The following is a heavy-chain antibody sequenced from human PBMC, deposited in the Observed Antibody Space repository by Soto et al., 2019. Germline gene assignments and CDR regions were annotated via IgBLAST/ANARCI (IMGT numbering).Heavy chain of an antibody. CDR1: GGSISSYY. CDR3: ARDRGYSTPGYYYYYGMDV. Sequence: KPSETLSLTCTVSGGSISSYYWSWIRQPAGKGLEWIGRIYTSGSTNYNPSLKSRVTMSVDTSKNQFSLKLSSVTAADTAVYYCARDRGYSTPGYYYYYGMDVWGQGTTVTVSS. J-gene: IGHJ6*02. CDR2: IYTSGST. V-gene: IGHV4-4*07. D-gene: IGHD6-13*01.